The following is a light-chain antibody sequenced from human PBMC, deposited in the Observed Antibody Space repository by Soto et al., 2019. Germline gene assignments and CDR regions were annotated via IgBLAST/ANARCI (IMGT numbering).Light chain of an antibody. CDR1: QTISRW. V-gene: IGKV1-5*01. J-gene: IGKJ1*01. CDR3: QEYNNYWR. Sequence: DIQITQSPSTLSASVGDTVTITCRASQTISRWLAWYQQKPGKAPRLLIYTASTLESGVPSRFSASGSGTEFTLTISSLHPDDFATYYCQEYNNYWRFCQVTKVDIK. CDR2: TAS.